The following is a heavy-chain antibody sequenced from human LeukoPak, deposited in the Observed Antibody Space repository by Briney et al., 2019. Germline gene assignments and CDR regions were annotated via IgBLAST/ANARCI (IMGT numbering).Heavy chain of an antibody. V-gene: IGHV1-8*01. Sequence: ASVKVSCKASGYTFTSYDINWVRQATGQGLEWMGWMNPSSGNTGYAQKFQGRVTMTRNTSISTAYMELSSLRSEDTAVYYCATYSSGWYGYYDYGMDVWGQGTTVTVSS. CDR2: MNPSSGNT. J-gene: IGHJ6*02. CDR3: ATYSSGWYGYYDYGMDV. D-gene: IGHD6-19*01. CDR1: GYTFTSYD.